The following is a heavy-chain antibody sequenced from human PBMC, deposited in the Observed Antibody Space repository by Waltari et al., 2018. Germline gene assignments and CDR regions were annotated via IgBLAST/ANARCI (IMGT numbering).Heavy chain of an antibody. D-gene: IGHD3-3*01. Sequence: QVQLQESGPGLVKPSETLSLTCAVSGYSISSGYSWGWIRQPPGQGLEWIGSIYHSGSTYYNPSLKSRVTISVDTSKNQFSLKLSSVTAADTAVYYCARDGQFGYDFWSGPIGWFDPWGQGTLVTVSS. CDR1: GYSISSGYS. J-gene: IGHJ5*02. CDR3: ARDGQFGYDFWSGPIGWFDP. V-gene: IGHV4-38-2*02. CDR2: IYHSGST.